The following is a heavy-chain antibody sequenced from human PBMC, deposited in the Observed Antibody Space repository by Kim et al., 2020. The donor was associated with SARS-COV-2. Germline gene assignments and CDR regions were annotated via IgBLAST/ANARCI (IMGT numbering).Heavy chain of an antibody. D-gene: IGHD3-16*01. CDR1: GFTFSAYD. CDR3: VRDRMGGAFDM. J-gene: IGHJ3*02. Sequence: GGSLRLSCATSGFTFSAYDMNWVRQAPGKGLEWVSFISKTSTTIYYADSVEGRFTISRDNAKNTLFLHMNSLRDEDTALYYCVRDRMGGAFDMWGQGTMVTVSS. V-gene: IGHV3-48*02. CDR2: ISKTSTTI.